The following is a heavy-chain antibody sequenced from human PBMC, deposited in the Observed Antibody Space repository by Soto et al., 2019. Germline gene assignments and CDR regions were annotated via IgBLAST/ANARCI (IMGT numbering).Heavy chain of an antibody. CDR1: GFTFSSYA. V-gene: IGHV3-23*01. CDR3: AKDLRITIFGVVPRAFDI. D-gene: IGHD3-3*01. J-gene: IGHJ3*02. CDR2: ISGSGGST. Sequence: PGGSLRLSCAASGFTFSSYAMSWVRQAPGKGLEWVSAISGSGGSTYYADSVKGRFTISRDNSKNTLYLQMNSLRAEDTAVYYCAKDLRITIFGVVPRAFDIWGQGTMVTVSS.